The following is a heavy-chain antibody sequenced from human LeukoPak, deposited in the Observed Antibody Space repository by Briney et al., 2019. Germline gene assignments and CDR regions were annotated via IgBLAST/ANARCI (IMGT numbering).Heavy chain of an antibody. CDR1: GGTFSSYA. CDR2: IIPIFGTA. D-gene: IGHD3-9*01. J-gene: IGHJ4*02. V-gene: IGHV1-69*06. Sequence: GASVKVSCKASGGTFSSYAISWVRQAPGQGLEWMGGIIPIFGTANYAQKFQGRVTITADKSTSTAYMELSSLRSEDTAVYYCASIPTYYDILTGSGYFDYWGQGTLVTVSS. CDR3: ASIPTYYDILTGSGYFDY.